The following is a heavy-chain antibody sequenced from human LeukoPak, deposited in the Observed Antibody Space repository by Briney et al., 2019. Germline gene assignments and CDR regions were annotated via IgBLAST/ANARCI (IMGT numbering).Heavy chain of an antibody. J-gene: IGHJ4*02. D-gene: IGHD3-10*01. V-gene: IGHV3-53*01. CDR3: AREPSGLYYFDY. CDR1: GFIVSSNH. CDR2: IDSGGNT. Sequence: PGGSLGLSCAASGFIVSSNHMTWVRQAPGKGLEWVSVIDSGGNTYYADSVRGRFTISRDNAKNTLYLQMNSLRAEDTAVYYCAREPSGLYYFDYWGQGTLVTVSS.